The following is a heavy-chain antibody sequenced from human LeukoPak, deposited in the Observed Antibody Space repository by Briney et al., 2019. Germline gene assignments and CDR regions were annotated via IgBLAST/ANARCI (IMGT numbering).Heavy chain of an antibody. CDR3: ARELAAGI. Sequence: GGSLRLSCAASGFTFSSYWMHWVRQAPGKGLVWVSRINGDGSSTNYADSVKGRFTISRDSAKNTLYLQMSSLRAEDTAVYYCARELAAGIWGQGTLVTVSS. D-gene: IGHD6-19*01. CDR1: GFTFSSYW. J-gene: IGHJ4*02. CDR2: INGDGSST. V-gene: IGHV3-74*01.